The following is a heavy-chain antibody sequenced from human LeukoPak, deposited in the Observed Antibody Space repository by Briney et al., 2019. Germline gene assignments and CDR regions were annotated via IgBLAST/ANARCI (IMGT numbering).Heavy chain of an antibody. CDR2: IYYSGST. J-gene: IGHJ4*02. V-gene: IGHV4-39*01. CDR3: ARHGSDKTFDY. Sequence: PSXTLSLTCTVSGGSISSSSYYWGWIRQPPGKGLEWIVSIYYSGSTYYNPSLKSRVTISVDTSKNQFSLKLSSVTAADTAVYYCARHGSDKTFDYWGQGTLVTVSS. D-gene: IGHD6-19*01. CDR1: GGSISSSSYY.